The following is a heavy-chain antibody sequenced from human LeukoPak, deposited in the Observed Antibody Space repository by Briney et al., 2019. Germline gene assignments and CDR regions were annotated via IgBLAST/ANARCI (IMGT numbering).Heavy chain of an antibody. CDR2: IYYSGST. J-gene: IGHJ4*02. Sequence: SQTLSLTCTVSGGSISSGDYYWSWIRQPPGKGLEWIGYIYYSGSTYYNPSLKSRVTISVDTSKNQFSLKLSSVTAADTAVYYCARAVMVRGVTFDYWGQGTLVTVSS. D-gene: IGHD3-10*01. V-gene: IGHV4-30-4*01. CDR1: GGSISSGDYY. CDR3: ARAVMVRGVTFDY.